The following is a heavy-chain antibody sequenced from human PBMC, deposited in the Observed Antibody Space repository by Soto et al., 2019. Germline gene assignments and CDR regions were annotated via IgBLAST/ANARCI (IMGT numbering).Heavy chain of an antibody. CDR1: GFTFDDYA. CDR2: VSWNSGSE. Sequence: EVQLVESGGGLVQPGRSLRLSCAASGFTFDDYAMHWVRQAPGKGLEWVSGVSWNSGSEGYADSVKGRFTISRDNVNKSLHLQMNSLEPEDTAVDFCASSRGRGDFWSGYVAFDIWGQGTMVTVS. V-gene: IGHV3-9*01. CDR3: ASSRGRGDFWSGYVAFDI. J-gene: IGHJ3*02. D-gene: IGHD3-3*01.